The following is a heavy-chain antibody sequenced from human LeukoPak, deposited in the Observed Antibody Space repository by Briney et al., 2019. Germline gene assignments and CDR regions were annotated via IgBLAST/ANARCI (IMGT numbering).Heavy chain of an antibody. CDR3: ATLVATTQFAY. V-gene: IGHV3-23*01. J-gene: IGHJ4*02. CDR1: GFTFSSYA. D-gene: IGHD5-12*01. CDR2: ISGSGGST. Sequence: GGSLRLSCAASGFTFSSYAMSWVRQAPGKGLEWVSGISGSGGSTYYADSVKGRFTISRDNSKNTLYLQMNSLRAEDTAVYYCATLVATTQFAYWGQGTLVTVSS.